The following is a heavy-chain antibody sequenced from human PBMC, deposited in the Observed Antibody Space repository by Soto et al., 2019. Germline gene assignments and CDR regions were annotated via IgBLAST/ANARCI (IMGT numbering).Heavy chain of an antibody. CDR3: ARARLATPALDS. V-gene: IGHV3-30*09. CDR1: GFTFSPYA. Sequence: QVQLVESGGGVVQPGRSLRLSCAASGFTFSPYAMHWVRQAPGKGLEWVAVISYDGNNKNYADSVKGRLAISRDNSRNSLYLQMNSLRAEDTAVYYCARARLATPALDSWGQGTLVTVSS. CDR2: ISYDGNNK. D-gene: IGHD1-26*01. J-gene: IGHJ4*02.